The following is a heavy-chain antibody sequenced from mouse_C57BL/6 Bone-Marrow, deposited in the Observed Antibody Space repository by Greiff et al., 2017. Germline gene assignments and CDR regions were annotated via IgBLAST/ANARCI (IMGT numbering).Heavy chain of an antibody. CDR2: IYPGSGNT. CDR3: ASRGYDYGEDY. Sequence: VKLVESGPELVKPGASVKISCKASGYSFTSYYIHWVKQRPGQGLEWIGWIYPGSGNTKYNEKFKGKATLTADTSSSTAYMQLSSLTSEDSAVYYCASRGYDYGEDYWGQGTTLTVSS. CDR1: GYSFTSYY. D-gene: IGHD2-4*01. V-gene: IGHV1-66*01. J-gene: IGHJ2*01.